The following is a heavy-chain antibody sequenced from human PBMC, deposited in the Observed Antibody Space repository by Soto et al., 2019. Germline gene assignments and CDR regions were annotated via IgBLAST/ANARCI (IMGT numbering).Heavy chain of an antibody. CDR2: ISYDGTNE. CDR1: GFTFSTSA. D-gene: IGHD2-8*01. J-gene: IGHJ4*02. Sequence: HVHLVESGGGVVQPGRSLRLSCAASGFTFSTSAMHWVRQAPGKGLEWVAVISYDGTNEHYEDSVKGRFTVTRDNSRNTLSLQMNSLRPEDTAMYYCVASVFSFDYWGQGSLVTVSS. V-gene: IGHV3-30*01. CDR3: VASVFSFDY.